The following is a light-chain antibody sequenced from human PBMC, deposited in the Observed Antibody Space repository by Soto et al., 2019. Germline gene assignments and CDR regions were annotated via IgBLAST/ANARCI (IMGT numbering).Light chain of an antibody. CDR2: AAS. Sequence: MTRWSSSLSTSVGERVTITGRSSQGISNYLAWYQQKQGTVPKLLIYAASTLQSGVPSRFSGSGSGTDFTLTISSLQPEDVATYYCHNYTSDSRDFGGGTKL. CDR1: QGISNY. CDR3: HNYTSDSRD. J-gene: IGKJ4*01. V-gene: IGKV1-27*01.